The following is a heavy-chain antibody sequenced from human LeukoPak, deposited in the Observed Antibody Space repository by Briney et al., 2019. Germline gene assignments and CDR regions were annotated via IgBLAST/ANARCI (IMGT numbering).Heavy chain of an antibody. D-gene: IGHD2-2*01. CDR3: ARGALGYCSSTSCFATQFGA. CDR1: GFTFSSYA. V-gene: IGHV3-64*01. Sequence: PAGSLTLSCAASGFTFSSYAMHWVRQAPGQGLEYVSAISSNGGSTYYANSVKGRFTILEVNSKNTLYLQMDSLRAEDMAVYYCARGALGYCSSTSCFATQFGAWGQGALFTVSS. CDR2: ISSNGGST. J-gene: IGHJ5*02.